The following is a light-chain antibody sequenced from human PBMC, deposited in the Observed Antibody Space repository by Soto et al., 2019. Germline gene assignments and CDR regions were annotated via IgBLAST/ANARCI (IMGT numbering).Light chain of an antibody. Sequence: QSVLTQPPSASGTPGQRVTISCSGSSSNIGSNTVNWYQQLPGTAPKLLIYSNNQRPSGAPDRFSGSKSGTSASLAISGLQSEDEADYYCAAWDDSLNVVFGGGTKVTVL. V-gene: IGLV1-44*01. CDR1: SSNIGSNT. J-gene: IGLJ2*01. CDR2: SNN. CDR3: AAWDDSLNVV.